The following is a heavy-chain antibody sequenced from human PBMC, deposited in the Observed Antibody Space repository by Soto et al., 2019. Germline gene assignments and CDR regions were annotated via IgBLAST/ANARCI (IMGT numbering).Heavy chain of an antibody. Sequence: ASVKVSCKASGGTFSSYTISWVRQAPGQGLEWMGRIIPILGIANYAQKFQGRVTITADKSTSTAYMELSSLRSEDTAVYYCASPARGHSSSWLWMDVWGKGTTVTVSS. V-gene: IGHV1-69*02. J-gene: IGHJ6*04. D-gene: IGHD6-13*01. CDR3: ASPARGHSSSWLWMDV. CDR1: GGTFSSYT. CDR2: IIPILGIA.